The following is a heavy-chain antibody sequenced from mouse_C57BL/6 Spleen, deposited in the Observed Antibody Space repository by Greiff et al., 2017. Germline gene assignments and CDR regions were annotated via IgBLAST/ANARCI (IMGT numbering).Heavy chain of an antibody. CDR3: TRYYDYDAVYAMDY. V-gene: IGHV1-15*01. Sequence: QVQLQQSGAELVRPGASVTLSCKASGYTFTDYEMHWVKQTPVHGLEWIGAIGPETGGTAYNQKFKGKAILTADKSSSTAYMERRSLTSEDSAVYYCTRYYDYDAVYAMDYWGQGTSVTVSS. J-gene: IGHJ4*01. D-gene: IGHD2-4*01. CDR1: GYTFTDYE. CDR2: IGPETGGT.